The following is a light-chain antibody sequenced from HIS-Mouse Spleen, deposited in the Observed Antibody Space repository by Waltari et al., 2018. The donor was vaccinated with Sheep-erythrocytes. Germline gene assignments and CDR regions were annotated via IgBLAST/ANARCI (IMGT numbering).Light chain of an antibody. CDR2: EDS. J-gene: IGLJ1*01. CDR3: YSTDSSGNHRV. Sequence: SYELTQSPSVSVSPGQTARTTCSGAAVPKNASYCYQQKSGHAPVLVIYEDSKRPSGIPERFSGSSSGTMATLTISGAQVEDEADYYCYSTDSSGNHRVFGTGTKVTVL. CDR1: AVPKNA. V-gene: IGLV3-10*01.